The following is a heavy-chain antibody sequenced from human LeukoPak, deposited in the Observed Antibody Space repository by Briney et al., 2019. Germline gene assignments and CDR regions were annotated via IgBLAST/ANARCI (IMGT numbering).Heavy chain of an antibody. D-gene: IGHD3-3*01. CDR3: ARGKIFGVVHDAFDI. CDR1: GFTFSGYW. V-gene: IGHV3-7*01. Sequence: GGSLRLSCAASGFTFSGYWMTWLRQAPGKGPEWVANIDEDGSAKYYLGSVKGRFTISRDNAKNSLYLQMNSLRAEDTAVYYCARGKIFGVVHDAFDIWGQGTMVTVSS. J-gene: IGHJ3*02. CDR2: IDEDGSAK.